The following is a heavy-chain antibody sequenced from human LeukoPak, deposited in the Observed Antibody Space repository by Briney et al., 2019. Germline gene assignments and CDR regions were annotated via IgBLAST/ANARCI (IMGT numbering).Heavy chain of an antibody. CDR2: ISYDGSNK. D-gene: IGHD2-15*01. CDR1: GFTFSSYG. CDR3: AKGSDYSPGDY. J-gene: IGHJ4*02. Sequence: GGSLRLSCAASGFTFSSYGMHWVRQAPGKGLEWVAVISYDGSNKYYADSVKGRYTISRDNSKNTLYLQMNSLRAEDTAVYYCAKGSDYSPGDYWGQGTLVTVSS. V-gene: IGHV3-30*18.